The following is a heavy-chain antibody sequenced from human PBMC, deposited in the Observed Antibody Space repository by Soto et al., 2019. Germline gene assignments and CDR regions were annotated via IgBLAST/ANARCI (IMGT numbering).Heavy chain of an antibody. CDR2: SSATGAGT. V-gene: IGHV3-23*01. D-gene: IGHD1-7*01. CDR1: GFTFSSYG. J-gene: IGHJ4*02. CDR3: GKDRRAGGNYGFYSDF. Sequence: PVGSLSLSCAASGFTFSSYGMTWVRQAPGKGLEWVSFSSATGAGTYYEDSVKGRFTISRGNSKNPLYLQMTSLRADDTAVYYCGKDRRAGGNYGFYSDFWGQGALVTVAS.